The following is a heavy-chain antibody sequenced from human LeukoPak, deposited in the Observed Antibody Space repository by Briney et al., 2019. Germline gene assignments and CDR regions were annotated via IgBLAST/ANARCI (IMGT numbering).Heavy chain of an antibody. CDR3: ARELPRIGGQTDASDI. J-gene: IGHJ3*02. Sequence: GGSLRLSCAVSGFTSSGDWMHWVRQAPGKGLVWVSRSKNDGSSTSYAYSLKGPFTISRDNAKNTLYLQMNSLRAEDTALYYCARELPRIGGQTDASDIWGQGTIVTVS. V-gene: IGHV3-74*01. D-gene: IGHD3-16*01. CDR1: GFTSSGDW. CDR2: SKNDGSST.